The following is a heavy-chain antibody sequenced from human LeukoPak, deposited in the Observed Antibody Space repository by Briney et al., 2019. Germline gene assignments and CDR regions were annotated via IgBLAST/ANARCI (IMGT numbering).Heavy chain of an antibody. J-gene: IGHJ3*01. CDR3: ARDIQLST. CDR2: ISFSGDSI. V-gene: IGHV3-23*01. Sequence: GGSLRLSCVASGFTFSDSAMTWVRQAPGKGLEWVSLISFSGDSIYYADSVRGRLTISRDNSKDTLYLQMNSLRAEDTAIYYCARDIQLSTWGLGTMVTVSS. CDR1: GFTFSDSA. D-gene: IGHD5-24*01.